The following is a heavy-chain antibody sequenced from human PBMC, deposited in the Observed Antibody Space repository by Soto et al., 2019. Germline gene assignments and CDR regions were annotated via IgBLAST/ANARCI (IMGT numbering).Heavy chain of an antibody. CDR2: IWYDESNR. V-gene: IGHV3-33*01. CDR1: GFTFNRYG. Sequence: PGGSLRLSCAASGFTFNRYGMHWVRQAPGKGLEWVAVIWYDESNRFYADSVKGRFTISRDNSKNTLYLQMNSLRAEDTAVYYCARDGHTMTTVTQIEYWGQGTLVTVSS. CDR3: ARDGHTMTTVTQIEY. D-gene: IGHD4-17*01. J-gene: IGHJ4*02.